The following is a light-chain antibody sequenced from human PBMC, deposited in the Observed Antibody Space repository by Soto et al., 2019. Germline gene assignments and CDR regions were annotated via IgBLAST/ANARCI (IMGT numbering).Light chain of an antibody. CDR2: AAS. V-gene: IGKV1-39*01. J-gene: IGKJ5*01. CDR1: QTISRN. CDR3: QQCDAIPIT. Sequence: DIQMTQYRASLSVSLVAIFTIHNRASQTISRNLNWYQQKPGKAPKLLTYAASTLQSGVPSRFSGSGSGTDFTLAISSLQPEDSATYYCQQCDAIPITFGQGTRLETK.